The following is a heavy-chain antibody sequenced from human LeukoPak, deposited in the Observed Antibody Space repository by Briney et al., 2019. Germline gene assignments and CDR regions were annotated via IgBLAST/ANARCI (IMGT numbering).Heavy chain of an antibody. Sequence: GGSLRLSCAASGFTFSSYGMHWVRQAPGKGLEWVTVIWYAGSNKCYADSVKGRFTISRDNSKNTLYLQMNSLRAEDTAVYYCARDRDTAMVTPYYYGMDVWGQGTTVTVSS. CDR1: GFTFSSYG. V-gene: IGHV3-33*01. CDR3: ARDRDTAMVTPYYYGMDV. CDR2: IWYAGSNK. J-gene: IGHJ6*02. D-gene: IGHD5-18*01.